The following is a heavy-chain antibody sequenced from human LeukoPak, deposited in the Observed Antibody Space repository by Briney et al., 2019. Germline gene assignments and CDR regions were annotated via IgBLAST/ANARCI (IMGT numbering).Heavy chain of an antibody. V-gene: IGHV4-34*01. CDR1: GGSFSGYY. D-gene: IGHD2-2*01. CDR3: AKICSSTSCQVDY. J-gene: IGHJ4*02. Sequence: SETLSLTCAVYGGSFSGYYWSWIRQPPGKGLEWIGEINHSGSTNYNPSLKSRVTLSVDTSKNPFSLKLSSVTAADTALYYCAKICSSTSCQVDYWGQGTLVTVSS. CDR2: INHSGST.